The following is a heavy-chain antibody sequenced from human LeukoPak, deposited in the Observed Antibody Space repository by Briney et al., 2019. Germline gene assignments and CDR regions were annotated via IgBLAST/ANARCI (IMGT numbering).Heavy chain of an antibody. J-gene: IGHJ4*02. CDR2: INYDGSAK. Sequence: TGGSLRLSCTASGFTFNDYWMQWVRQAPGKGLEWVANINYDGSAKYYVDSVKGRFTISRDNAKRSLYLRMNSLRVDDTAVYFCTRGDPDFWGQGTLVTVSS. CDR1: GFTFNDYW. V-gene: IGHV3-7*01. CDR3: TRGDPDF. D-gene: IGHD3-3*01.